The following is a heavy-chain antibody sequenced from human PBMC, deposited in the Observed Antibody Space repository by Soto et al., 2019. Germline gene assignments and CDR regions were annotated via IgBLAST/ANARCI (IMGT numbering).Heavy chain of an antibody. Sequence: ASVKFSCKASGYTFTGYYMHGVRQAPGQGLEWMGWINPNSGGTNYAQKFQGWVTMTRDTSISTAYMELSRLRSDDTAVYYCARTARSCPGIFGDDYYYYGIDVWCQGTTVSVSS. J-gene: IGHJ6*02. D-gene: IGHD2-21*01. CDR1: GYTFTGYY. V-gene: IGHV1-2*04. CDR2: INPNSGGT. CDR3: ARTARSCPGIFGDDYYYYGIDV.